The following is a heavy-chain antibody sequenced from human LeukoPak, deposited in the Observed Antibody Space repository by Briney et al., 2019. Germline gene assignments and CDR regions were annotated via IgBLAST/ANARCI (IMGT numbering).Heavy chain of an antibody. V-gene: IGHV3-30*18. CDR3: AKASGGSGWTFDY. CDR2: ISYDGSNK. Sequence: GRSLRLSCAASGFTFSGYGMHWVRQTPGKGLEWVAVISYDGSNKYYADSVKGRFTTSRDNSKNTLYLQMNSLRAEDTAVYYCAKASGGSGWTFDYWGQGTLVTVSS. J-gene: IGHJ4*02. CDR1: GFTFSGYG. D-gene: IGHD6-19*01.